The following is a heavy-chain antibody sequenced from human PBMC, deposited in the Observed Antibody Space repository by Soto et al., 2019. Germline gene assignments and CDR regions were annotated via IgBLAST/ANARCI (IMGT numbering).Heavy chain of an antibody. V-gene: IGHV3-30-3*01. D-gene: IGHD5-12*01. CDR2: ISYDGSNT. J-gene: IGHJ4*02. CDR1: GFTFSSYA. CDR3: AREGEMATIPIDY. Sequence: QVQLVESGGGVVQPGRSLRLSCAASGFTFSSYAMHWVHQAPGKGLEWVAVISYDGSNTYYADSVKGRFTISRDNSKNTLYLQMNSLRAEDTAVYYCAREGEMATIPIDYWGQGTLVTVSS.